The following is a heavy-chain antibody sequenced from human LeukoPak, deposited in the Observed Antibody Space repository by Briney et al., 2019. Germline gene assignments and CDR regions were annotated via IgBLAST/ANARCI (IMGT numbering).Heavy chain of an antibody. CDR3: AKASGSSGYYYWYFDL. CDR2: ISWNSGSI. D-gene: IGHD3-22*01. V-gene: IGHV3-9*03. Sequence: GGSLRLSCAASGFTFDDYAMHWVRQAPGKGLEWVSGISWNSGSIGYADSVKGRFTISRDNAKNSLYLQMNSLRAEDMAFYYCAKASGSSGYYYWYFDLWSRGTLVTVSS. J-gene: IGHJ2*01. CDR1: GFTFDDYA.